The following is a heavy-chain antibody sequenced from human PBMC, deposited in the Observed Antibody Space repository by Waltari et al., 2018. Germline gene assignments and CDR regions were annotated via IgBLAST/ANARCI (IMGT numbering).Heavy chain of an antibody. D-gene: IGHD6-13*01. CDR2: ISSTSSDI. Sequence: EVQLVESGGGLVKPGGSLRLSCAASGFTFNTSTMNWVRQAPGKGLEWVSSISSTSSDIYYADSVKGRFTISRDNAKSSLYLQLNSLRAEDTAVYYCAGGYSSYYGMDVWGQGTTVTVSS. CDR3: AGGYSSYYGMDV. V-gene: IGHV3-21*02. J-gene: IGHJ6*02. CDR1: GFTFNTST.